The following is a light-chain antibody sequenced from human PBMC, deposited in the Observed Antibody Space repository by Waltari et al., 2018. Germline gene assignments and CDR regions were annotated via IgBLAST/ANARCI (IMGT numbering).Light chain of an antibody. V-gene: IGLV7-43*01. CDR3: ALYYGNARWV. CDR1: TSAVISNYY. Sequence: QTVVTQEPSLTVSPGGTVTPTCTPTTSAVISNYYPNWFQQKPGQAPTSLIYDTNKRHFWTPARFSGSLLGGKAALTLSRALPEDEADYYCALYYGNARWVFGGGTKLTVL. J-gene: IGLJ3*02. CDR2: DTN.